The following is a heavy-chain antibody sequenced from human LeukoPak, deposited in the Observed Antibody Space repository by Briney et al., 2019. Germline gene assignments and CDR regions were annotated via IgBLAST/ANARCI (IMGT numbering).Heavy chain of an antibody. D-gene: IGHD3-3*01. V-gene: IGHV1-18*01. J-gene: IGHJ4*02. CDR3: ARDPGSRYDFWSGYSQRIFDY. Sequence: ASVKVSCKASGYTFTSYGISWVRQAPGQGLEWMGWISAYNGNTNYAQKLQGRVTMTTDTSTSTAYMELRSLRSDDTAVYYCARDPGSRYDFWSGYSQRIFDYWGQGTLVTVSS. CDR2: ISAYNGNT. CDR1: GYTFTSYG.